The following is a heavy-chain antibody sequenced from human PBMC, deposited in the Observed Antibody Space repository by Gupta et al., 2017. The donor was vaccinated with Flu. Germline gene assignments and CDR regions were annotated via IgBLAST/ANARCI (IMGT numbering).Heavy chain of an antibody. D-gene: IGHD5-18*01. CDR1: GGSFSGYY. CDR3: ARLDVDTAMVMFDY. V-gene: IGHV4-34*01. Sequence: QVQLQQWGAGLLKPSETLSLTCAVYGGSFSGYYWSWIRQPPGKGLEWIGEINHSGSTNYNPSLKSRVTISVDTSKNLFSLKLSSVTAADTAVYYCARLDVDTAMVMFDYWGQGTLVTVSS. J-gene: IGHJ4*02. CDR2: INHSGST.